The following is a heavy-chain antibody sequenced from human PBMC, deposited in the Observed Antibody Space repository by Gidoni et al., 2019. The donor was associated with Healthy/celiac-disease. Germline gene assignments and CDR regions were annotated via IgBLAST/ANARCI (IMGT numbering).Heavy chain of an antibody. V-gene: IGHV3-30-3*01. CDR3: ARDRQQLVQGFDY. CDR1: GFTFSSHA. J-gene: IGHJ4*02. Sequence: QVQLVESGGGVVQPGRSLRLSCAASGFTFSSHAMHWVRQAPGKGLEWVAVISYDGSNKYYADSVKGRFTISRDNSKNTLYLQMNSLRAEDTAVYYCARDRQQLVQGFDYWGQGTLVTVSS. D-gene: IGHD6-13*01. CDR2: ISYDGSNK.